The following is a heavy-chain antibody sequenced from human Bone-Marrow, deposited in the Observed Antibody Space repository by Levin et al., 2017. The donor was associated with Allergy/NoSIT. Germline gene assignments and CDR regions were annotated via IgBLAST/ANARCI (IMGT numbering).Heavy chain of an antibody. Sequence: GGSLRLSCAASRFTFSSYVISWVRQAPGKGLEWVSAIDGDGDSTYYADSVKGRFTLSRDNSKRMVSLQMNSLRVEDTAVYYCARVDSANDAFDIWGQGTLVSVSS. CDR2: IDGDGDST. CDR3: ARVDSANDAFDI. D-gene: IGHD3-9*01. V-gene: IGHV3-23*01. CDR1: RFTFSSYV. J-gene: IGHJ3*02.